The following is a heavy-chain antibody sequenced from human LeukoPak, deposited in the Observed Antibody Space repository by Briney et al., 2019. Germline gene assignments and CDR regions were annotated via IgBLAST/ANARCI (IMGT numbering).Heavy chain of an antibody. J-gene: IGHJ4*02. V-gene: IGHV3-30*03. D-gene: IGHD2-2*01. CDR2: ISYDGSNK. Sequence: PGRSLRLSCAASGFTFSSYGMHWVRQAPGKGLEWVAVISYDGSNKYYADSVKGRFTISRDNSKNTLYLQMNSLRAEDTAVYYCARDFAPDIVVVPAGGFDYWGQGTLVTVSS. CDR1: GFTFSSYG. CDR3: ARDFAPDIVVVPAGGFDY.